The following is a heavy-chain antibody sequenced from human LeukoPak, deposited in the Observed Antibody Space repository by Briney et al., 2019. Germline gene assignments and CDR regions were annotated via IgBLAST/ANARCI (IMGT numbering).Heavy chain of an antibody. Sequence: SETLSLTCAVYGGSFSGYYWSWIRQPPGKGLEWIGEINHSGSTNYNPSLKSRVTISVDTSKSQFSLKLSSVTAADTAVYYCARHGGYADYWGQGTLVTVSS. D-gene: IGHD5-18*01. V-gene: IGHV4-34*01. J-gene: IGHJ4*02. CDR1: GGSFSGYY. CDR3: ARHGGYADY. CDR2: INHSGST.